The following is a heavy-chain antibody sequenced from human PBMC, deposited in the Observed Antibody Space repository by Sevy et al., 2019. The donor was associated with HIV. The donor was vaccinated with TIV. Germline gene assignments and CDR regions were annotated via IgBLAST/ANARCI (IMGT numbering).Heavy chain of an antibody. D-gene: IGHD2-21*01. Sequence: GGSLRLSCEASGFTLSSYTMNWVRQSPEKGLEWVATFDRTDITHYADSVKGRFIISRDTAKNSLFLQMNSLRDDDTAMYFCVGDERAIASHLDYWGRGTLATASS. V-gene: IGHV3-48*02. CDR3: VGDERAIASHLDY. J-gene: IGHJ4*02. CDR1: GFTLSSYT. CDR2: FDRTDIT.